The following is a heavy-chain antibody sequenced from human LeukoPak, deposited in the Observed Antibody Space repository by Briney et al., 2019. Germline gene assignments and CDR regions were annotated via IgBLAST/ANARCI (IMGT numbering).Heavy chain of an antibody. CDR3: TTPYYDVLTGCYGY. V-gene: IGHV3-73*01. J-gene: IGHJ4*02. CDR2: IRSKANSYAT. CDR1: GFTFSGSA. Sequence: GGSLRLSCAASGFTFSGSAMHWVRQASGKGLEWVGRIRSKANSYATAYAASVEGRFTISRDDSKNTAYLQTNSLKTEDTAVYYCTTPYYDVLTGCYGYWGQGTLVTVSS. D-gene: IGHD3-9*01.